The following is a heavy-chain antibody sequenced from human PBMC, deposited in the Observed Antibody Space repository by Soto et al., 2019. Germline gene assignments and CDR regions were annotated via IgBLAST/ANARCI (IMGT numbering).Heavy chain of an antibody. D-gene: IGHD3-10*01. CDR3: ESSYGSGYRAVDH. J-gene: IGHJ4*02. CDR2: VNPIVRMS. Sequence: QVQLVQSGAEVKRPGSSVKVSCKASGDTFNFYSINWVRQAPGLGLEWMGRVNPIVRMSNYAQKFQDRGTMTADKSTSTAYMELSSLRSADTAIYYCESSYGSGYRAVDHWCQGALVTVSS. V-gene: IGHV1-69*02. CDR1: GDTFNFYS.